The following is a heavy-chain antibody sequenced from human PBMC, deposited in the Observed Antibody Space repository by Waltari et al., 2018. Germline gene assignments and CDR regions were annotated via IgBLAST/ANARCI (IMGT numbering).Heavy chain of an antibody. Sequence: QVQLQESGPGLVKPSETLSLTCTVSGGSISSYSWRWIRQPAGKGLEWIGCIYTSGSTNYNPSLKSRVTMSVDTSKNQFSLKLSSVTAADTAVYYCARGIAAAGTPHYFDYWGQGTLVTVSS. CDR3: ARGIAAAGTPHYFDY. CDR2: IYTSGST. J-gene: IGHJ4*02. V-gene: IGHV4-4*07. D-gene: IGHD6-13*01. CDR1: GGSISSYS.